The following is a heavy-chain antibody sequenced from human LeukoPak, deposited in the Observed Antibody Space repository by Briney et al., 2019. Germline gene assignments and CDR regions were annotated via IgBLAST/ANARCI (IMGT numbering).Heavy chain of an antibody. CDR2: ISYDGSNK. Sequence: GGSLRLSCAASGFTFSSYGIHWVRQAPGKGLEWVAVISYDGSNKYYADSVKGRFTISRDNSKNTLYLQMNSLRAEDTAVYYCAKDVLFSYGEYFDYWGQGTLVTVSS. J-gene: IGHJ4*02. V-gene: IGHV3-30*18. D-gene: IGHD1-26*01. CDR1: GFTFSSYG. CDR3: AKDVLFSYGEYFDY.